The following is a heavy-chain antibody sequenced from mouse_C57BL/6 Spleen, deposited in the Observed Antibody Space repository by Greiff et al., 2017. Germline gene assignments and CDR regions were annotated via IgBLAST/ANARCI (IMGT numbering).Heavy chain of an antibody. J-gene: IGHJ1*03. CDR2: ISGGGGNT. Sequence: EVKVEESGGGLVKPGGSLKLSCAASGFTFSSYTMSWVRQTPEKRLEWVATISGGGGNTYYPDSVKGRFTISRDNAKNTLYLQMSRLRSEDTALYYCAKHPYYYGSSYWYFDVWGTGTTVTVSS. CDR1: GFTFSSYT. CDR3: AKHPYYYGSSYWYFDV. D-gene: IGHD1-1*01. V-gene: IGHV5-9*01.